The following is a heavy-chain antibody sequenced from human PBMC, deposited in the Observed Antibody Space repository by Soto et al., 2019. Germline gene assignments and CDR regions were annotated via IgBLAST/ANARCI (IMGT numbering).Heavy chain of an antibody. CDR1: GGSIGSGDYS. D-gene: IGHD6-19*01. V-gene: IGHV4-31*03. J-gene: IGHJ5*01. Sequence: QVQLQESGPGLVKPSQTLSITCTVSGGSIGSGDYSWSWIRQDPGKGLEWMGYIYYSGVTYYNPTLQSRVTMTVDTPNNRFTLKLTSETAADTAGYDGAGEFSPESRGWYTVLVCWFDSWGQGTLVTVSS. CDR3: AGEFSPESRGWYTVLVCWFDS. CDR2: IYYSGVT.